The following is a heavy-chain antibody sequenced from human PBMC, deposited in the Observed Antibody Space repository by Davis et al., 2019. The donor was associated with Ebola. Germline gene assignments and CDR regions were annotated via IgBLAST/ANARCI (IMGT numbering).Heavy chain of an antibody. J-gene: IGHJ2*01. V-gene: IGHV1-2*02. CDR3: ARDLGDYYGNKWYFDL. Sequence: ASVKVSCKASGYTFTGYHMHWVRQAPGQGLEWMGWVSPSRGDTYYAPQFWGRVTMTRDTSISTAYMELSGLRSDDTAVYYCARDLGDYYGNKWYFDLWSRGTLVTVSS. CDR2: VSPSRGDT. CDR1: GYTFTGYH. D-gene: IGHD3-10*01.